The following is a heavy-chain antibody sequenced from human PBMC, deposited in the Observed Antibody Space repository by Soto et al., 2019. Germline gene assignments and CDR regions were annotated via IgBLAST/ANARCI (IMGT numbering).Heavy chain of an antibody. Sequence: EVQLVESGGGLVQPGGSLRLSCAASRFTVSSNYMSWVRQAPGKGLEWVSVIYSGGSTYYADSVKGRFTISRHNSKNTLYPQMNSLRAEDTAVYYCAKDDFLGAFDIWGQGTMVTVSS. J-gene: IGHJ3*02. D-gene: IGHD3-16*01. CDR3: AKDDFLGAFDI. V-gene: IGHV3-53*04. CDR2: IYSGGST. CDR1: RFTVSSNY.